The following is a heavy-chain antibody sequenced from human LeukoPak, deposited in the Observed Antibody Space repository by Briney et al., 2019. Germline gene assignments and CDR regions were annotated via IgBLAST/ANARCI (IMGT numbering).Heavy chain of an antibody. CDR2: IYTSGST. CDR1: GGSISSYY. Sequence: SETLSLTCTVSGGSISSYYWSWIRQPAGKGLEWIGRIYTSGSTNYNPSLKSRVTMSVDTSKNQFSLKLSSVTAADTAVYYCARDSEYSSSWYSVYYYYMDVWGKGTTVTVSS. V-gene: IGHV4-4*07. D-gene: IGHD6-13*01. J-gene: IGHJ6*03. CDR3: ARDSEYSSSWYSVYYYYMDV.